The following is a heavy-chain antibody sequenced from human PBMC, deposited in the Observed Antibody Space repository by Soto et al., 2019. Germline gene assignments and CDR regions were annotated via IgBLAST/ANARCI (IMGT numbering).Heavy chain of an antibody. Sequence: GGSLRLSCAASGFTFSSYDMNWVRQAPGKGLEWVSYIISSGSSIFYGDSVKGRFTISRDNAKNSLYLQMNSLRAEDTAVYYCARDVYGSGSYYNGIRYYYGMDVWGHGTTVTVSS. CDR2: IISSGSSI. CDR3: ARDVYGSGSYYNGIRYYYGMDV. CDR1: GFTFSSYD. V-gene: IGHV3-48*03. D-gene: IGHD3-10*01. J-gene: IGHJ6*02.